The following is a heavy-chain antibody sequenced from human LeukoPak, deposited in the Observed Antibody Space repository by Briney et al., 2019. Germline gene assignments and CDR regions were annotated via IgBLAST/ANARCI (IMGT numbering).Heavy chain of an antibody. CDR2: IYYSGST. CDR1: GGSISSYY. Sequence: SETLSLTCTVSGGSISSYYWSWIQQPPGKGLEWIGYIYYSGSTNYNPSLKSRVTISVDTSKNQFSLKLSSVTAADTAVYYCARGEEGGYYYDSSGYYRPAWFDPWGQGTLVTVSS. J-gene: IGHJ5*02. D-gene: IGHD3-22*01. CDR3: ARGEEGGYYYDSSGYYRPAWFDP. V-gene: IGHV4-59*01.